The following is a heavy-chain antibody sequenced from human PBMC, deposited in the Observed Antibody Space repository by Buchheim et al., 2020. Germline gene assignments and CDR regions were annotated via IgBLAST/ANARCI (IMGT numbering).Heavy chain of an antibody. CDR3: ARDRSGYDFARREYNWFDP. Sequence: QVQLQESGPGLVKPSQTLSLTCTVSGGSISSGGYYWSWIRQHPGKGLEWIGYIYYSGSTYYNPSLKSRVTISVDPSKNQFSLKLSSVTAADTAVYYCARDRSGYDFARREYNWFDPWGQGTL. J-gene: IGHJ5*02. V-gene: IGHV4-31*03. CDR2: IYYSGST. D-gene: IGHD5-12*01. CDR1: GGSISSGGYY.